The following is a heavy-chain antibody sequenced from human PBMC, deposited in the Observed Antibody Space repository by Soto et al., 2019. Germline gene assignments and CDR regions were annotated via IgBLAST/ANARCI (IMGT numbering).Heavy chain of an antibody. Sequence: QVQLQQWGAGLLKPSETLSLTCAVYGGSFSGYYWSWIRQPPGKGLEWIGEINHSGSTNYNPSLKSRVTISVDTSKNQFSLKLSSVTAADTAVYYCAHLTTKRAYYYYGMDVWGQGTTVTVSS. CDR3: AHLTTKRAYYYYGMDV. CDR1: GGSFSGYY. D-gene: IGHD3-3*01. V-gene: IGHV4-34*01. J-gene: IGHJ6*02. CDR2: INHSGST.